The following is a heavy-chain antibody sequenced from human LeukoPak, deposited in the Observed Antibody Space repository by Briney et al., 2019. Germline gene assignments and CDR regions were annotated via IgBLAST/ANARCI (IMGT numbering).Heavy chain of an antibody. J-gene: IGHJ4*02. CDR3: AKDPSGSYRFDY. CDR1: GFTFSSYW. Sequence: GGSLRLSCAASGFTFSSYWMSWVRQAPGKGLEWVASIKKDGSERYYVDSVKGRFTISRDNAKNSLWLQMNSLRAEDTAVYYCAKDPSGSYRFDYWGQGTLVTVSS. V-gene: IGHV3-7*01. D-gene: IGHD1-26*01. CDR2: IKKDGSER.